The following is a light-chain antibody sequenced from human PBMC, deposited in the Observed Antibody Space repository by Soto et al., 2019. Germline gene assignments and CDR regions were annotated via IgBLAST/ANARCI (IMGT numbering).Light chain of an antibody. Sequence: DIQITQSPSSLSASVGDRVTITCRTSQDISNYLAWYQQKPGKVPKLLIYAASTLQSGVPSRFSGSGSGTDFTLTISSXQPEDVATYYCQKYNSAPLTFGGGTKVDIK. V-gene: IGKV1-27*01. CDR3: QKYNSAPLT. J-gene: IGKJ4*01. CDR2: AAS. CDR1: QDISNY.